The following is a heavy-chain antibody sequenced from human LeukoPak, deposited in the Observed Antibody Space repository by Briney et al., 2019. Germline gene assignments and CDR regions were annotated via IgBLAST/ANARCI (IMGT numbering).Heavy chain of an antibody. D-gene: IGHD3-10*01. CDR2: IRGSGGST. Sequence: GGSLRLSCAASGFTFSSYAMSWVRQAPGKGLEWVSAIRGSGGSTYYADSVKGRFTISRDNSKNTLYLQMNSLRAEDTAVYYCAKRGGWYNYYYYMDVWGKGTTVTVSS. V-gene: IGHV3-23*01. CDR3: AKRGGWYNYYYYMDV. CDR1: GFTFSSYA. J-gene: IGHJ6*03.